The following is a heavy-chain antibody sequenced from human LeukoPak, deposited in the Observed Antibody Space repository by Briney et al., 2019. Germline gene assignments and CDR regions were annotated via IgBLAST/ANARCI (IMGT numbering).Heavy chain of an antibody. CDR3: ARDGSGTAAAGSVRSDY. V-gene: IGHV3-74*01. Sequence: GGSLRLSCEVSGFTISSYWMHWVRQAPGKGLLWVSRINSDGTTASYADSVKGRFTISRDNSKNTLYLQMKSLRAEDTAVYYCARDGSGTAAAGSVRSDYWGQGTLVTVSS. CDR1: GFTISSYW. D-gene: IGHD6-13*01. CDR2: INSDGTTA. J-gene: IGHJ4*02.